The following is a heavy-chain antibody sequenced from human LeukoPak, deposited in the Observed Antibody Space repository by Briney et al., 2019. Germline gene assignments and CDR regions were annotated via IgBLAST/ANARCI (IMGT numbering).Heavy chain of an antibody. CDR3: ARAHPSSGWFFDY. CDR2: IKEDGSEK. D-gene: IGHD6-19*01. CDR1: GFTFSSYW. Sequence: GGSPRLSCVGSGFTFSSYWMSWVRQAPGKGLEWVANIKEDGSEKYYVDSVKGRFTISRDNRKSSLYLQMNSLRAEDTAVYYCARAHPSSGWFFDYWGQGTLVTVSS. V-gene: IGHV3-7*01. J-gene: IGHJ4*02.